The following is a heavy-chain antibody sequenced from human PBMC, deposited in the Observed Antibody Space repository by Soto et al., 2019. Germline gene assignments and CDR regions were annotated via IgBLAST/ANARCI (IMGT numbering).Heavy chain of an antibody. D-gene: IGHD3-3*01. CDR3: ATDQDTIFGVVRRAFDI. CDR2: FDHEDGET. CDR1: GYTLTELS. V-gene: IGHV1-24*01. Sequence: ASVKVSCKVSGYTLTELSMHWVRQAPGKGLEWMGGFDHEDGETIYVQKFQGRVTMTEDTSTDTAYMELSSLRSEDTAVYYCATDQDTIFGVVRRAFDIWGQGTMVTVSS. J-gene: IGHJ3*02.